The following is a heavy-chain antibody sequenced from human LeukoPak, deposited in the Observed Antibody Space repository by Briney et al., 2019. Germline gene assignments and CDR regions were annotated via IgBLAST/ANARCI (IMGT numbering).Heavy chain of an antibody. Sequence: ASVKVSCKASGGTFSNYAISWVRQAPGQGLEWMGWINPNNSGTDYAQNFQGRVTMTRDTSITTAYMEVSRLRSDDTAVYYCARRVCSWSECWFDPWGQGTLVTVSS. D-gene: IGHD6-13*01. J-gene: IGHJ5*02. CDR3: ARRVCSWSECWFDP. V-gene: IGHV1-2*02. CDR1: GGTFSNYA. CDR2: INPNNSGT.